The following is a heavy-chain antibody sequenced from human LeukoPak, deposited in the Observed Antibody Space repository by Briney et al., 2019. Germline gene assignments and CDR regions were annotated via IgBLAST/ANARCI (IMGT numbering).Heavy chain of an antibody. CDR1: GYTFTSYD. D-gene: IGHD1-26*01. V-gene: IGHV1-69*13. CDR2: IIPIFGTA. CDR3: ARAGYSGSTVLDY. Sequence: SVKVSCKASGYTFTSYDISWVRQAPGQGLEWMGGIIPIFGTANYAQKFQGRVTITADESTSTAYMELSSLRSEDTAVYYCARAGYSGSTVLDYWGQGTLVTVSS. J-gene: IGHJ4*02.